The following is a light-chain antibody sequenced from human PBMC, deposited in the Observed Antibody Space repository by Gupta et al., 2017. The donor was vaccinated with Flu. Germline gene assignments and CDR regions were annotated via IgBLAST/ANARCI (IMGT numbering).Light chain of an antibody. J-gene: IGLJ2*01. Sequence: QSALTQPASVSGSPGQSITISCTATSSDVGGYNYVSWYQQHPGKAPKLMIYEVINRPSGVSNRFSGSKSGNTASLTISGRQAEDEADYYCSSYTSTSLFGGGTKLTVL. V-gene: IGLV2-14*01. CDR3: SSYTSTSL. CDR1: SSDVGGYNY. CDR2: EVI.